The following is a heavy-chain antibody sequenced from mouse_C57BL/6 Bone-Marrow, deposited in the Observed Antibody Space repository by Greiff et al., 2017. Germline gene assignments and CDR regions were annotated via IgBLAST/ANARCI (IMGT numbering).Heavy chain of an antibody. CDR2: IWRGGST. V-gene: IGHV2-5*01. D-gene: IGHD1-1*01. Sequence: VKLVESGPGLVQPSQSLSITCTVSGFSLTSYGVHWVRQSPGKGLEWLGVIWRGGSTDYNAAFMSRLSITKDNSKSQVFFKMNSLQADDTAIYYCANYGSSFYYAMDYWGQGTSVTVSS. J-gene: IGHJ4*01. CDR3: ANYGSSFYYAMDY. CDR1: GFSLTSYG.